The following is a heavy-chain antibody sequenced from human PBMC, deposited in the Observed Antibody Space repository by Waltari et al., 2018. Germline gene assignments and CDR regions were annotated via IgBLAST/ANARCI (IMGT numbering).Heavy chain of an antibody. CDR1: GYTFTGYY. V-gene: IGHV1-2*02. J-gene: IGHJ3*02. D-gene: IGHD1-7*01. Sequence: QVQLVQSGAEVEKPGASVKVSCKTSGYTFTGYYLYWVRQAPGQGLEWMGWINPNSGDTNYAQKFQGRVTMTRDTSISTAYVELKRLRSDDTAVYYCARARRYNWNYDAFDIWGQGTMVTVSS. CDR2: INPNSGDT. CDR3: ARARRYNWNYDAFDI.